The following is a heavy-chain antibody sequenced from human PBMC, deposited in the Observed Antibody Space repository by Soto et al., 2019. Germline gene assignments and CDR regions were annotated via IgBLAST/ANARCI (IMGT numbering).Heavy chain of an antibody. CDR1: GGSISSGGYY. CDR3: ARVLRDYCSGGSCYSFYYYYMDV. D-gene: IGHD2-15*01. J-gene: IGHJ6*03. V-gene: IGHV4-31*03. Sequence: QVQLQESGPGLVKPSQTLSLTCTVSGGSISSGGYYWSWIRQHPGKGLEWIGYIYYSGSTYYNPSLKSRGTISVDTSKNQFSLKLSSVTAADTAVYYCARVLRDYCSGGSCYSFYYYYMDVWGKGTTVTVSS. CDR2: IYYSGST.